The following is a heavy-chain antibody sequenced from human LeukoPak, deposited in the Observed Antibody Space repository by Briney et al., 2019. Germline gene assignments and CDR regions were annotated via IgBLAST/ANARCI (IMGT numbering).Heavy chain of an antibody. Sequence: GESLKISCKGSGYSFTSYWISWVRQMPGKGLEWMGRIDPSDSYTNYSPSFQGQVTISADKSISTAYLQWSSLKASDTAMYYCARRPYYYDSSAGYAFDIWGQGTMVTVSS. CDR2: IDPSDSYT. D-gene: IGHD3-22*01. V-gene: IGHV5-10-1*04. CDR3: ARRPYYYDSSAGYAFDI. J-gene: IGHJ3*02. CDR1: GYSFTSYW.